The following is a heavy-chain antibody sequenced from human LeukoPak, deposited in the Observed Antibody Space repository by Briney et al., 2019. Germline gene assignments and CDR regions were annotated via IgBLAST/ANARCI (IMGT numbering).Heavy chain of an antibody. V-gene: IGHV1-2*02. CDR3: GTLAAAGTSFDY. J-gene: IGHJ4*02. CDR2: INPNSGGT. D-gene: IGHD6-13*01. CDR1: GYTFTDYY. Sequence: ASVRVSCKASGYTFTDYYMHWVRQAPGQGLEWMGWINPNSGGTNYAQKFQGRVTVTRDTSISTAYMDLSRLRSDDTAVYYCGTLAAAGTSFDYWGQGTLVTVSS.